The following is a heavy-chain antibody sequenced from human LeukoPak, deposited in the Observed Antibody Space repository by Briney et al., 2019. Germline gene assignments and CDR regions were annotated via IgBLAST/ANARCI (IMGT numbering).Heavy chain of an antibody. CDR1: VYTFTGYY. Sequence: ASVKVSFTSSVYTFTGYYMHWVRQAPGQGLEWMGWINPNSGGTNYAQKFQGRVTMTTDTSISTAYMELSRLRSDDTAVYYCARVESSGYYHPTATSDYWGQGTLVTVSS. D-gene: IGHD3-22*01. CDR3: ARVESSGYYHPTATSDY. V-gene: IGHV1-2*02. CDR2: INPNSGGT. J-gene: IGHJ4*02.